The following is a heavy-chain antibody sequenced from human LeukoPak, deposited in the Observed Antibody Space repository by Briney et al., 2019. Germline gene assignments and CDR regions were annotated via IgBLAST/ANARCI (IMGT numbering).Heavy chain of an antibody. V-gene: IGHV1-2*06. CDR3: ARYYDSGGYSSEYFQH. D-gene: IGHD3-22*01. Sequence: ASVKVSCKASGYTFTGYYIHWVRQAPGQGLEWMGRINPNSGGTNYAQKFQGRVTMTRDTSISTAYMELSRLRSDDTAVYYCARYYDSGGYSSEYFQHWGQGTLVTVSS. CDR2: INPNSGGT. CDR1: GYTFTGYY. J-gene: IGHJ1*01.